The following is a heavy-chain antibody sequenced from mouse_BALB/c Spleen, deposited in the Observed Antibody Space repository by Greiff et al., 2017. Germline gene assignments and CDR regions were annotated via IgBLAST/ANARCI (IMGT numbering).Heavy chain of an antibody. CDR1: GYTFTSYW. Sequence: QVQLQQSGAELARPGASVKLSCKASGYTFTSYWMQWVKQRPGQGLERIGAIYPGDGDTRYTQKFKGKATLTADKSSSTAYMQLSSLASEDSAVYYCARTLYGSSLYYAMDYWGQGTSVTVSS. CDR2: IYPGDGDT. CDR3: ARTLYGSSLYYAMDY. D-gene: IGHD1-1*01. V-gene: IGHV1-87*01. J-gene: IGHJ4*01.